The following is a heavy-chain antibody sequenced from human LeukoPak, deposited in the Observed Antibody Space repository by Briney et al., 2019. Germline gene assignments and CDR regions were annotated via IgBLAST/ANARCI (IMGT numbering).Heavy chain of an antibody. CDR3: ARDGITIFGVVKDPFDY. V-gene: IGHV1-69*05. Sequence: SVKVSCKASGGTFSSYAISWVRQAPGQGLEWMGRIIPIFGTANYAQKFQGRVTITTDEPTSTAYMELSSLRSEDTAVYYCARDGITIFGVVKDPFDYWGQGTLVTVSS. CDR1: GGTFSSYA. CDR2: IIPIFGTA. D-gene: IGHD3-3*01. J-gene: IGHJ4*02.